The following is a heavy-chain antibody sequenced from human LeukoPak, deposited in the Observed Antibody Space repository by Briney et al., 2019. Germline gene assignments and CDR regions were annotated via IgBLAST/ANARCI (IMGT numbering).Heavy chain of an antibody. CDR2: ISYDGDNK. V-gene: IGHV3-30-3*01. CDR3: ARVPYDSGTYDY. J-gene: IGHJ4*02. CDR1: GFTFSSYS. Sequence: GGSLRLSCAASGFTFSSYSMHWVRQAPGEGREWVAVISYDGDNKKYTDSVMGRFTISRDNSKSTLYLQMSSLRAEDTAVYYCARVPYDSGTYDYWGQGTLVTVSS. D-gene: IGHD3-16*01.